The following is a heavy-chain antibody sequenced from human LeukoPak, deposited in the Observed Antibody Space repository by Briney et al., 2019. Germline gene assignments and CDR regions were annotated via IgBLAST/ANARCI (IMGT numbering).Heavy chain of an antibody. J-gene: IGHJ6*02. Sequence: GRSLRLSCAASGFTFSSYAMHWVRQAPGKRLEWVAVISYDGSNKYYADSVKGRFTISRDNSKNTLYLQMNSLRAEDTAVYYCARGHRPGIAVTDYYYYGMDVWGQGTTVTVSS. D-gene: IGHD6-19*01. CDR3: ARGHRPGIAVTDYYYYGMDV. CDR1: GFTFSSYA. CDR2: ISYDGSNK. V-gene: IGHV3-30-3*01.